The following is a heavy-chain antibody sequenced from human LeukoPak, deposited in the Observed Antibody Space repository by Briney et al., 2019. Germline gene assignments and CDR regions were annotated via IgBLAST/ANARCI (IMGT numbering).Heavy chain of an antibody. CDR1: GYTFTSYD. CDR3: ARGHIDYGSGSYCLDY. Sequence: GASVKVSCKASGYTFTSYDINWVRQATGQGLEWMGWMNPNSGNTGYAQKFQGRVTMTRNTSISTAYMELSSLRSEDTAVYYCARGHIDYGSGSYCLDYWGQGTLVTVSS. V-gene: IGHV1-8*01. CDR2: MNPNSGNT. D-gene: IGHD3-10*01. J-gene: IGHJ4*02.